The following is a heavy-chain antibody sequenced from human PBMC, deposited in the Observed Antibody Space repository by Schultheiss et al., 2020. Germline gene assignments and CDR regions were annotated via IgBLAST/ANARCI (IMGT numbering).Heavy chain of an antibody. Sequence: ASVKVSCKASGYTFTSYAMHWVRQAPGQRLEWMGWISAYNGNTNYAQKLQGRVTMTTDTSTSTAYMELRSLRSDDTAVYYCARGGSYEYFQHWGQGTLVTVSS. V-gene: IGHV1-18*01. CDR2: ISAYNGNT. CDR1: GYTFTSYA. CDR3: ARGGSYEYFQH. D-gene: IGHD1-26*01. J-gene: IGHJ1*01.